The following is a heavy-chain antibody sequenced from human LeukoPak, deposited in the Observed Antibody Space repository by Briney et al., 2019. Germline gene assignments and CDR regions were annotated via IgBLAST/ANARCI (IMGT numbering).Heavy chain of an antibody. D-gene: IGHD2-2*01. J-gene: IGHJ4*02. CDR3: ANLAGYCTSTSCYGFDDY. Sequence: GGSLRLSCAASGFTFSSYAMSWVRQAPGKGLEWVSSISGSGGSTYYADSVKGRFTISRDNSKNTLYLQMNSLRAEDTAVYYCANLAGYCTSTSCYGFDDYWGEGTLVTVSS. CDR2: ISGSGGST. V-gene: IGHV3-23*01. CDR1: GFTFSSYA.